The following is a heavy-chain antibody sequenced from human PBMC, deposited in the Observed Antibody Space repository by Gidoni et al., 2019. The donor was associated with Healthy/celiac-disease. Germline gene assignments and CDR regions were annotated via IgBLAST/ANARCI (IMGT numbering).Heavy chain of an antibody. J-gene: IGHJ4*02. V-gene: IGHV3-23*01. D-gene: IGHD3-22*01. CDR1: GFTFSTYA. Sequence: EVQLLESGGGLVQPGGSLRLSCAASGFTFSTYAMSWVRQAPGKGLEWVSAISGSGGSTYYADSVKGRFTISRDNSKNTLYLQMNSLRAEDTAVYYCAKDPRSGYRPRAFDYWGQGTLVTVSS. CDR2: ISGSGGST. CDR3: AKDPRSGYRPRAFDY.